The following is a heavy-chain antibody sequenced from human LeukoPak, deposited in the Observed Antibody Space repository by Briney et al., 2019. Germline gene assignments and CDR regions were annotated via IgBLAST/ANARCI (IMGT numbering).Heavy chain of an antibody. CDR2: IYSGGST. V-gene: IGHV3-53*05. CDR1: GFTVSSNY. J-gene: IGHJ4*02. CDR3: AREALTNYDFWSGRRYYFDY. Sequence: GGSLRLSCAASGFTVSSNYMSWVRQAPGKGLEWVSVIYSGGSTYYADSVKGRFTISRDNSKNTLYLQMNSLRAEDTAVYYCAREALTNYDFWSGRRYYFDYWGQGTLVTVSS. D-gene: IGHD3-3*01.